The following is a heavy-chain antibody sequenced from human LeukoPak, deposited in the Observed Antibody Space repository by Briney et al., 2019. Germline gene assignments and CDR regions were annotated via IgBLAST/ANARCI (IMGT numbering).Heavy chain of an antibody. J-gene: IGHJ5*02. CDR1: GGSISGGGYC. CDR2: IYYSGST. CDR3: ARGHGYYINH. V-gene: IGHV4-31*03. D-gene: IGHD4-17*01. Sequence: SSETLSLTCTVSGGSISGGGYCWGWVRPHPGKGLGWSVYIYYSGSTYYHPSLKSRVTISVDTSKTQFSLKLSSVTAADTAVYYCARGHGYYINHWGQGTLVTVSS.